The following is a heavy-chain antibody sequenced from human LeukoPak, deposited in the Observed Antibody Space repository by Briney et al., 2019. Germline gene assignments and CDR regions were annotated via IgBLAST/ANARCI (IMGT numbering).Heavy chain of an antibody. CDR1: GGSISSGGYY. Sequence: PSQTLSLTCTVSGGSISSGGYYWSWIRQHPGKGLEWIGYIYYSGSTYYNPSLKSRVTISVDTSKNQFSLKLSSVTAADTAVYYCARGRAVTTVTTHYYYGMDVWGQGTTVTVSS. V-gene: IGHV4-31*03. J-gene: IGHJ6*02. CDR3: ARGRAVTTVTTHYYYGMDV. CDR2: IYYSGST. D-gene: IGHD4-11*01.